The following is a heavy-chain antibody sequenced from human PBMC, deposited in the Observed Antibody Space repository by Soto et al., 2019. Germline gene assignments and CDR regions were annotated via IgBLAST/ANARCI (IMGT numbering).Heavy chain of an antibody. CDR3: VKPKEHFYDSSPGET. V-gene: IGHV3-30*18. D-gene: IGHD3-22*01. CDR1: GFTFSNYG. CDR2: ISFDGNNK. J-gene: IGHJ5*02. Sequence: GGSLRLSCAASGFTFSNYGMHWVRQAPGKGLEWVAIISFDGNNKYYSDSVKGRFTISRDNSRNMVFLQMNSLRPEDTAVYYCVKPKEHFYDSSPGETWGQGTPVTVSS.